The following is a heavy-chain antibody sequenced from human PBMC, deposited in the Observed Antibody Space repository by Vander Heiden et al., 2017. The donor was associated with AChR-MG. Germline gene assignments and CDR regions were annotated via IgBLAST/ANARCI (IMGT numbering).Heavy chain of an antibody. Sequence: EVQLLASGGGLVQPGGSLRLSCAASGFTFSCHAMGWVGQGPGKGREWVSAISGSGGSRYYADSVKGRFTISRDNSKNTLYLQMNSLRAEDTAVYYCATRGYSYGYYYYYGMDVWGQGTTVTVSS. CDR1: GFTFSCHA. CDR2: ISGSGGSR. D-gene: IGHD5-18*01. CDR3: ATRGYSYGYYYYYGMDV. V-gene: IGHV3-23*01. J-gene: IGHJ6*02.